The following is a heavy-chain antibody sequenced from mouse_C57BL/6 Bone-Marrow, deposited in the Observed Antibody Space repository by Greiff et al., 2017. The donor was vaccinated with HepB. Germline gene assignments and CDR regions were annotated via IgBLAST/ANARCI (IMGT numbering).Heavy chain of an antibody. CDR2: ISGGGGNT. D-gene: IGHD1-1*01. Sequence: EVMLVESGGGLVKPGGSLKLSCAASGFTFSSYTMSWVRQTPEKRLEWVATISGGGGNTYYPDSVKGRFTISRDNAKNTLYLQMSSLRSEDTALYYCARSYYYGSSRYFDVWGTGTTVTASS. J-gene: IGHJ1*03. V-gene: IGHV5-9*01. CDR3: ARSYYYGSSRYFDV. CDR1: GFTFSSYT.